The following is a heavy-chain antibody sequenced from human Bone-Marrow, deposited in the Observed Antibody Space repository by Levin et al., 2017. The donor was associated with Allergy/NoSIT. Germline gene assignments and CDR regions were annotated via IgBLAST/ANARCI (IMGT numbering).Heavy chain of an antibody. J-gene: IGHJ4*02. D-gene: IGHD4-17*01. V-gene: IGHV3-66*01. CDR1: GFTVSSHY. Sequence: GESLKISCSASGFTVSSHYMSWVRQAPGKGLEWVSVIYGGGSTYYADSVNGRFTISRDNSKNTVYLQMNTLRADDTAVYYCTRNPKDLGDYDALPHYFDFWGQGTLVTVSS. CDR2: IYGGGST. CDR3: TRNPKDLGDYDALPHYFDF.